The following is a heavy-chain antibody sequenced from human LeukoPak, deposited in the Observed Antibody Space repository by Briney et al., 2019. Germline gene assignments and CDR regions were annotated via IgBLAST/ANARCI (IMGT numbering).Heavy chain of an antibody. CDR1: GGSISSGGYY. V-gene: IGHV4-31*03. CDR2: IYYSGST. J-gene: IGHJ4*02. Sequence: PSETLSLTCTVSGGSISSGGYYWRWIRQHPGKGLEWIGYIYYSGSTYYNPSLKSRVTISVDTSKNQFSLKLSSVTAADTAVYYCAREPLPYFYDSSGYYSQWGQGTLVTVSS. D-gene: IGHD3-22*01. CDR3: AREPLPYFYDSSGYYSQ.